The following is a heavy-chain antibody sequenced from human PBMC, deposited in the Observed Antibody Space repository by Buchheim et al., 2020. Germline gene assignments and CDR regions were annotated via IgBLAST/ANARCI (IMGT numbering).Heavy chain of an antibody. J-gene: IGHJ4*02. CDR3: ARVARIQLWLRGPFRY. V-gene: IGHV1-8*02. CDR1: GYTFTGYY. CDR2: INPNSGNT. Sequence: QVQLVQSGAEVKKPGASVKVSCKASGYTFTGYYMHWVRQAPGQGLEWMGWINPNSGNTGYAQKVQGRVTMTRNTPISTAYMELSSLRSEDTAVYYCARVARIQLWLRGPFRYWGQGTL. D-gene: IGHD5-18*01.